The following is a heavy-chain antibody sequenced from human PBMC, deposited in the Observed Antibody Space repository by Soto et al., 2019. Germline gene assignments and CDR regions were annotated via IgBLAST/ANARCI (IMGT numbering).Heavy chain of an antibody. CDR2: ISGSAATT. J-gene: IGHJ6*02. Sequence: GGSLRLSCAASGFTFSSYAMSWVRQAPGKGLEWVSAISGSAATTFYADSVKGRFTVSRDNSKNTLYLQMNSLRAEDTAVYYCAKDPLRFCSGGSCSDYYGMDVWGQGTTVTVSS. D-gene: IGHD2-15*01. CDR1: GFTFSSYA. CDR3: AKDPLRFCSGGSCSDYYGMDV. V-gene: IGHV3-23*01.